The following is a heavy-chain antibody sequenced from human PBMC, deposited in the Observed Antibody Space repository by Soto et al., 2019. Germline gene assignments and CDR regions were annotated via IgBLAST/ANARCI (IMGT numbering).Heavy chain of an antibody. CDR3: TRLPTMVRDPRQRDT. Sequence: EVQLVESGGGLVQPGGSLKLSCAASGFTFSGSAMHWVRQASGKGLEWVGRIRSKANSYATAYAASVKGRFTISRDDSKNTAYLQMNSLKTEDTAVYYCTRLPTMVRDPRQRDTWGQGTMVTVSS. V-gene: IGHV3-73*01. D-gene: IGHD3-10*01. CDR1: GFTFSGSA. J-gene: IGHJ3*02. CDR2: IRSKANSYAT.